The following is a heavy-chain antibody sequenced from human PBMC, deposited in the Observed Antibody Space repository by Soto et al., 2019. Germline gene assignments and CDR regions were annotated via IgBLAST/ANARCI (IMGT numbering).Heavy chain of an antibody. CDR2: ISNDERNI. V-gene: IGHV3-74*01. D-gene: IGHD6-25*01. J-gene: IGHJ4*02. Sequence: EVLLVESGGGLVQPGGSMRLACAASGLTLSHYWMHWVRQVPGKGLMWVAEISNDERNIRTSYADSVKGRFTVSRDDAKNTLYLQMNSLRGDDTAVYYCASLSAPDDFWGQGAQVTVSS. CDR1: GLTLSHYW. CDR3: ASLSAPDDF.